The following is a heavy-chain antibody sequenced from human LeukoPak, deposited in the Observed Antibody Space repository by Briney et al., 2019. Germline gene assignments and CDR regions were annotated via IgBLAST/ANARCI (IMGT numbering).Heavy chain of an antibody. CDR2: IYYSGST. V-gene: IGHV4-31*03. J-gene: IGHJ6*04. Sequence: SETLSLTCTVSGGSISSGGYYWSWIRQHPGKGLEWIGYIYYSGSTYYNPSLKSRVTISVDTSKNQFPLKLSSVTAADTAVYYCARASGDYYYGMDVWGKGTTVTVSS. D-gene: IGHD4-17*01. CDR1: GGSISSGGYY. CDR3: ARASGDYYYGMDV.